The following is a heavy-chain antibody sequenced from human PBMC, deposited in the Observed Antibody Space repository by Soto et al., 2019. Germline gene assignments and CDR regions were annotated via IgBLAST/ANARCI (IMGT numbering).Heavy chain of an antibody. Sequence: ASVKVSCKASGYTFSGFYMHWVRQAPGQGLEWMGWINPNSGGTKSAEKFQGRVTMTRDTSISTAYMELSRLTSNDTAVYYCASAAVTGTAGLDFWGQGTQVTVS. CDR1: GYTFSGFY. V-gene: IGHV1-2*02. J-gene: IGHJ4*02. CDR3: ASAAVTGTAGLDF. D-gene: IGHD6-19*01. CDR2: INPNSGGT.